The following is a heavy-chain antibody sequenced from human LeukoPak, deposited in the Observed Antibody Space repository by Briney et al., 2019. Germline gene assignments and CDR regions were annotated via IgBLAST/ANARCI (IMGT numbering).Heavy chain of an antibody. D-gene: IGHD6-13*01. J-gene: IGHJ4*02. CDR2: IWYDGSNK. CDR1: GFTFSSYG. CDR3: ATLRGLRGSSSPFPFDY. V-gene: IGHV3-33*01. Sequence: VNLGGPLRPSCAASGFTFSSYGMHGVRKAPAKGREGVAVIWYDGSNKYYADSVKGRFTISRDNSKNTLYLQMNSLRAEDTAVYYCATLRGLRGSSSPFPFDYWGQGTPVTVSS.